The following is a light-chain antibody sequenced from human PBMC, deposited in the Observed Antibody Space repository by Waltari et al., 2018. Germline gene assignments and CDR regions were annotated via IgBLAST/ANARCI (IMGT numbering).Light chain of an antibody. Sequence: QVVLTQSPSASASLGASVKLTCTLSRGYGHFAIAWHQHQPEKGPRYFMKLNSDGSHTKGDGTPDRLSGASSGAERYLTISSLQSEDESDDYCQTWGTGTYWVFGGGTKLTVL. CDR3: QTWGTGTYWV. J-gene: IGLJ3*02. V-gene: IGLV4-69*01. CDR2: LNSDGSH. CDR1: RGYGHFA.